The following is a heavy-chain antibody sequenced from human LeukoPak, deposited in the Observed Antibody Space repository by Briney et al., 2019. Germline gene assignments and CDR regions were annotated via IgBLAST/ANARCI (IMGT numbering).Heavy chain of an antibody. Sequence: QPGGSLRLSCAASGFTFSSYAMSWVRQAPGKGLEWVSVIYSGGSTYYADSVKGRFTISRDNSKNTLYLQMNSLRAEDTAVYYCAKDGSSTSYYYYYYYYMDVWGKGTTVTVSS. J-gene: IGHJ6*03. CDR1: GFTFSSYA. CDR3: AKDGSSTSYYYYYYYYMDV. D-gene: IGHD2-2*01. CDR2: IYSGGST. V-gene: IGHV3-23*03.